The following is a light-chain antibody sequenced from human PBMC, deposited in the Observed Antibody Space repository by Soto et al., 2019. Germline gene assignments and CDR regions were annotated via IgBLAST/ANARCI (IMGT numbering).Light chain of an antibody. Sequence: QSVLTQPRSVSGSPGQSVTISCTGTSSDVGGYNYVSWYQQHPGKAPKLMIYDVSKRPSGVPDRFSGSKSGNTASLTISGIQAEDEADYYCCSYAGSYKWVFGGGTKVTVL. CDR1: SSDVGGYNY. CDR3: CSYAGSYKWV. V-gene: IGLV2-11*01. CDR2: DVS. J-gene: IGLJ3*02.